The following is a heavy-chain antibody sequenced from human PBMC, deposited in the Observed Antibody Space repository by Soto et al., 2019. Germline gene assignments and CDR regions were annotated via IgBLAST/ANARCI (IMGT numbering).Heavy chain of an antibody. CDR1: GGTVSSYA. CDR2: FIPIFVSA. D-gene: IGHD3-10*01. CDR3: ARDLSSDSTGFRGYDL. V-gene: IGHV1-69*01. J-gene: IGHJ4*02. Sequence: QVHLVQSGAEVKKAGSSVKVSCKASGGTVSSYAITWVRQAPGKGLEWMGAFIPIFVSAHYAQKFQGRVTITADESSSTAYMELSGLRSEDTAIYYCARDLSSDSTGFRGYDLWGQGTLVTVSS.